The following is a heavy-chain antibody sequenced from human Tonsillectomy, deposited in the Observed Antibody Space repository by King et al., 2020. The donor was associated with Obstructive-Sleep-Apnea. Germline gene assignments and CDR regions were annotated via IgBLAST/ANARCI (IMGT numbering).Heavy chain of an antibody. V-gene: IGHV4-59*01. Sequence: QLQGSGPGLVKPSETLSLTCTVSGGSISSYYWSWIRQPPGKGLEWIGYIYYSGSTNYNPSLKSRVTISVDTSKNQFSLKLSSVTAADTAVYYCARVKVEDSSGYYYFDYWGQGTLVTVSS. D-gene: IGHD3-22*01. CDR3: ARVKVEDSSGYYYFDY. CDR1: GGSISSYY. CDR2: IYYSGST. J-gene: IGHJ4*02.